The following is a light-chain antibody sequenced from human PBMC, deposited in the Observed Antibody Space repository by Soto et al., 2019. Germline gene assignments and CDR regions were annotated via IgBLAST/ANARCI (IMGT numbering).Light chain of an antibody. CDR3: QQVKTYPRT. CDR2: EES. Sequence: DIRLTPSPSFLSASVGDRVTITCRPIQAVPNNMAWYQQKPGKPPKLLIYEESTLHSGVPSRFSGRKSGTQFTLTIDSLQPEDFATYYCQQVKTYPRTFGGGTRWIS. CDR1: QAVPNN. V-gene: IGKV1-9*01. J-gene: IGKJ4*01.